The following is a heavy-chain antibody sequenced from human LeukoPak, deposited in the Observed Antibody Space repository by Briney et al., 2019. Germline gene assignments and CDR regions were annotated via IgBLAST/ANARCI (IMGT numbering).Heavy chain of an antibody. Sequence: SETLSLTCTVSGGSISSYYWSWIRQPPGKGLEWIGYIYYSGSTYYNPSLKSRVTISVDTSKNQFSLKLSSVTAADTAVYYCARHAVGATGAFDIWGQGTMVTVSS. CDR1: GGSISSYY. D-gene: IGHD1-26*01. V-gene: IGHV4-59*08. CDR3: ARHAVGATGAFDI. CDR2: IYYSGST. J-gene: IGHJ3*02.